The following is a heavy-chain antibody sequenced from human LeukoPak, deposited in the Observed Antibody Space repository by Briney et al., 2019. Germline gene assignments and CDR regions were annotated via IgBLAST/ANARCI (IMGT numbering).Heavy chain of an antibody. Sequence: GGSLRLSCAASGFTFSSYSMNWVRQAPGKGREWVSYISSSSSTIYYADSVKGRFTISRDNAKNSLYLQMNSLRAEDTAVYYCARGDAGILNYWGQGTLVTVSS. D-gene: IGHD6-13*01. CDR1: GFTFSSYS. CDR3: ARGDAGILNY. V-gene: IGHV3-48*04. J-gene: IGHJ4*02. CDR2: ISSSSSTI.